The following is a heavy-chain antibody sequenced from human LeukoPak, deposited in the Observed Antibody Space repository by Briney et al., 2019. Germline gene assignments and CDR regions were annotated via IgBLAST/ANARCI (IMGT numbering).Heavy chain of an antibody. J-gene: IGHJ4*02. CDR2: INPKTGST. CDR1: GYTFTDYY. D-gene: IGHD3-10*02. Sequence: GASVKVSCKASGYTFTDYYIHWVRQAPGQGLEWMGWINPKTGSTNYPQKFQGRVTMTRDTSISTANMELSRLRSDDTAMYYGARYEVSVTSGMLYLGQGAMVTVSS. V-gene: IGHV1-2*02. CDR3: ARYEVSVTSGMLY.